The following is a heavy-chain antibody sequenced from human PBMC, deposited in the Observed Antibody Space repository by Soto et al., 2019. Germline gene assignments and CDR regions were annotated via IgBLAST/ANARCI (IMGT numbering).Heavy chain of an antibody. J-gene: IGHJ6*02. CDR3: VSKLVPYDYGLDV. CDR2: IYHTWIA. V-gene: IGHV4-4*02. CDR1: GDSITNNHW. Sequence: QMQLRESGPGLVKPSGTLSLTCTGYGDSITNNHWWSWVRQPPGKGPELIGEIYHTWIANYNPSLASRVDFSVDKSKNQFSLSLTSVTAADTAVYYGVSKLVPYDYGLDVWGQGTTVTVSS. D-gene: IGHD2-15*01.